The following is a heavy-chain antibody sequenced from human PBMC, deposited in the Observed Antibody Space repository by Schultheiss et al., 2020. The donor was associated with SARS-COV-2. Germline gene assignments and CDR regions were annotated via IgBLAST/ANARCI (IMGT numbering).Heavy chain of an antibody. J-gene: IGHJ6*02. CDR1: GGSISSSNW. D-gene: IGHD7-27*01. V-gene: IGHV4-4*02. CDR3: ARDRLGFGLDV. CDR2: IYYSGST. Sequence: SETLSLTCAVSGGSISSSNWWSWVRQPPGKGLEWIGYIYYSGSTYYNPSLKSRVTISVATSKNQFSLKLSSVTAADTAVYYCARDRLGFGLDVWGQGTTVTVSS.